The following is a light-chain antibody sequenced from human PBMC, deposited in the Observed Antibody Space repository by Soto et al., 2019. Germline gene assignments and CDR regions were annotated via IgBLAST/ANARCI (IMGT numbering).Light chain of an antibody. CDR3: QQYNNWPPVT. V-gene: IGKV3-15*01. CDR1: QSAYNN. CDR2: GAS. Sequence: IVMPQSPATLSVSPGERATLSCRASQSAYNNLAWYQQKPGQAPRLLIYGASTRATGIPARFSGSGSGTEFTLTISSLQSEDFAVYFCQQYNNWPPVTFGPGTKVDI. J-gene: IGKJ3*01.